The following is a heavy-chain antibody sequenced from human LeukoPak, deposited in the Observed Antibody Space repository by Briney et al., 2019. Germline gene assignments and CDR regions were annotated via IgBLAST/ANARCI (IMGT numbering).Heavy chain of an antibody. Sequence: ASVKVSCKASGYTFTSYDINWVRQATGQGLEWMGWMNPNSGNTGYAQKFQGRVTMTRNTSISTAYMELSSLRSEDTAVYYCARGWGIVVVNAFDIWGQGTMVTVSS. CDR3: ARGWGIVVVNAFDI. CDR2: MNPNSGNT. CDR1: GYTFTSYD. D-gene: IGHD3-22*01. J-gene: IGHJ3*02. V-gene: IGHV1-8*01.